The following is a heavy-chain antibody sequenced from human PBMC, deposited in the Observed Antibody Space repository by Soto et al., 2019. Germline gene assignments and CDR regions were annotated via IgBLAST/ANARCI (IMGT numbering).Heavy chain of an antibody. CDR2: IDPSDSYT. D-gene: IGHD3-22*01. Sequence: GESLKISCKGSGYSFTSYWISWVRQMPGKGLEWMGRIDPSDSYTNYSPSFQGHVTISADKSISTAYLQWSSLKASDTAMYYCARHAPMILVINGLDVWGPGTTLTVSS. V-gene: IGHV5-10-1*01. CDR1: GYSFTSYW. CDR3: ARHAPMILVINGLDV. J-gene: IGHJ6*02.